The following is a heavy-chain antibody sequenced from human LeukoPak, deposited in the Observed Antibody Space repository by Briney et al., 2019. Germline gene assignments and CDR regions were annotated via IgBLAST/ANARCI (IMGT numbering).Heavy chain of an antibody. CDR3: AKEKAGYCSSTSCFDGYDY. V-gene: IGHV3-23*01. J-gene: IGHJ4*02. D-gene: IGHD2-2*01. Sequence: GGSLRLSCAASGFTFSSYAMSWVRQAPGKGLEWVSAISGSGGSTYYADSVKGRFSISRDNSKNTLYLQLNSLRAEDTAVYYCAKEKAGYCSSTSCFDGYDYWGQGTLVTASS. CDR1: GFTFSSYA. CDR2: ISGSGGST.